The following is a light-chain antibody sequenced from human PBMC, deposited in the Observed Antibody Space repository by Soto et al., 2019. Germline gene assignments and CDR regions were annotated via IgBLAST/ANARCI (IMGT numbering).Light chain of an antibody. J-gene: IGKJ1*01. CDR1: QSISTW. CDR3: QHYDTYWT. V-gene: IGKV1-5*01. CDR2: DAS. Sequence: DIQMTQSPSTLSASVGARVPITCRATQSISTWVAWYPQQPGKAPQLLIFDASTLEGRVPSRFSGSGSGTEFSLSIDSLQPDDFATYYCQHYDTYWTFGQGTKVDI.